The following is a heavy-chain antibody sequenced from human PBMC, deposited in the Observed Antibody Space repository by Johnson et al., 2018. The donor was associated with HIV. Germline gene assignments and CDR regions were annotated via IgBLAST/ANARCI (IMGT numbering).Heavy chain of an antibody. CDR3: VKEASRGTVTQAPDAFDI. CDR2: ISGSGVNS. D-gene: IGHD4-17*01. Sequence: EVQLVESGGGLVQPGGSLRLSCTASGFTFTTYAMNWVRQAPGKGLEWVSTISGSGVNSQYADSVKGRFTISRDNSKNTLYLQMNSLRAEDTAGYCWVKEASRGTVTQAPDAFDIWGQGTVVTVSS. CDR1: GFTFTTYA. J-gene: IGHJ3*02. V-gene: IGHV3-23*04.